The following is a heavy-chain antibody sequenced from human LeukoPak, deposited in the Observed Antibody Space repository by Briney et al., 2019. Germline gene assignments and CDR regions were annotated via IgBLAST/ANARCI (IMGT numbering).Heavy chain of an antibody. CDR3: AMGASKVTTDFANY. CDR1: GYSFTNYW. J-gene: IGHJ4*02. CDR2: IDPRDSYT. Sequence: GESLTISCKASGYSFTNYWISWVRQMPGKGLEWMGRIDPRDSYTKYSPSFEGHVTISVDKSISSAFLQWNSLKASDSAMYYCAMGASKVTTDFANYWGQGTQVAVSS. V-gene: IGHV5-10-1*01. D-gene: IGHD4-17*01.